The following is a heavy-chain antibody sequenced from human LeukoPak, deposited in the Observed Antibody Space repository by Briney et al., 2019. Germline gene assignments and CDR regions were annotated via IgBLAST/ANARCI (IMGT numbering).Heavy chain of an antibody. CDR3: ARGWVYYDSGLHDAFDI. Sequence: ASVKVSCKASGYTFTGYYIHWVRQAPGQGLEWMGWINPNSGGTNYAQKFQGRVTMTRDTSISTAYMELSRLRSDDTAVYYCARGWVYYDSGLHDAFDIWGQGTMVTVSS. CDR1: GYTFTGYY. J-gene: IGHJ3*02. D-gene: IGHD3-22*01. CDR2: INPNSGGT. V-gene: IGHV1-2*02.